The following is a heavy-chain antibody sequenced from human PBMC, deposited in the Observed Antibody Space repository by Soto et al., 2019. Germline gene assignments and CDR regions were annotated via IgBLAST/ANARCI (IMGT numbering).Heavy chain of an antibody. CDR1: GFTLSSSW. CDR2: INNSGSIT. CDR3: AKDSSIAAADPYNWFDP. Sequence: GGSLRLSCAASGFTLSSSWMHWVRQAPGKGLVYVSRINNSGSITYYADSVKGRFTISRDNSKNTLYLQMNSLRAEDTAVYYCAKDSSIAAADPYNWFDPWGQGTLVTVSS. V-gene: IGHV3-74*01. J-gene: IGHJ5*02. D-gene: IGHD6-13*01.